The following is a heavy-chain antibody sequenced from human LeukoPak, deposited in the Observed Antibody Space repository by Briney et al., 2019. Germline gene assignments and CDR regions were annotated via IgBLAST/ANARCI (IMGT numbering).Heavy chain of an antibody. CDR1: GHRFTNYW. CDR2: IYPADSDT. J-gene: IGHJ4*02. Sequence: GESLKISCKASGHRFTNYWIAWVRQMPGKGLEWVGIIYPADSDTRYSPSFQGQVTISADKSISTAYLQWSSLKASGTAMYYCARPSLPEGGYFDYWGQGTLVTVSS. D-gene: IGHD3-16*01. CDR3: ARPSLPEGGYFDY. V-gene: IGHV5-51*01.